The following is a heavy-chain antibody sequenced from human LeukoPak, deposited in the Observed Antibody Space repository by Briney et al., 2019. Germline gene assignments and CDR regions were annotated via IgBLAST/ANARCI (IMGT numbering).Heavy chain of an antibody. CDR3: ARDLLYYYDSSGYGY. CDR1: GFTFSDYY. J-gene: IGHJ4*02. V-gene: IGHV3-11*04. CDR2: ISSSGSTI. Sequence: GGSLRLSCAASGFTFSDYYMSWIRQAPGKGLEWVSYISSSGSTIYYADSVKGRFTISRDNAKNSLYLQMNSLRAEDTAVYYCARDLLYYYDSSGYGYWGQGTLVTVSS. D-gene: IGHD3-22*01.